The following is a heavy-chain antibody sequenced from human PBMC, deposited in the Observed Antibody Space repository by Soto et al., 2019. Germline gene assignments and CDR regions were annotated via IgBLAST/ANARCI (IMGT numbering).Heavy chain of an antibody. CDR2: ISYDGSNK. CDR3: AKDSDVWFDP. CDR1: GFTFSSYG. Sequence: GGSLRLSCAASGFTFSSYGMHWVRQAPGKGLEWVAVISYDGSNKYYADSVKGRFTISRDNSKNTLYLQMNSLRAEDTAVYYCAKDSDVWFDPWGQGTLVTVSS. V-gene: IGHV3-30*18. J-gene: IGHJ5*02.